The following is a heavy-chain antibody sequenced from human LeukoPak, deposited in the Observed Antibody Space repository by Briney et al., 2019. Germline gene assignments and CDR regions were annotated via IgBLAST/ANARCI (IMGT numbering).Heavy chain of an antibody. CDR1: GGSISSYY. J-gene: IGHJ4*02. Sequence: PSETLSLTRTVSGGSISSYYWSWIRQPPGKGLEWIGYIYYSGSTNYNPSLKSRVTISVDTSKNQFSLKLSSVTAADTAVYYCARDGAAAGFDYWGQGTLVTVSS. V-gene: IGHV4-59*01. CDR3: ARDGAAAGFDY. CDR2: IYYSGST. D-gene: IGHD6-13*01.